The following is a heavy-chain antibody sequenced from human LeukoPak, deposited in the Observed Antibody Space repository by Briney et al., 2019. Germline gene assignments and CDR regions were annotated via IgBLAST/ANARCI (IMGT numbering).Heavy chain of an antibody. V-gene: IGHV3-7*01. Sequence: GGSLRLSCAASGFTLSSYWMSWVRQAPGKGLEWVANIKQDGSEKYYVDSVKGRFTISRDNAKISLYLQMNSLRAEDTAEYNCARAIFFDYWGQGTLATVSS. CDR1: GFTLSSYW. J-gene: IGHJ4*02. CDR2: IKQDGSEK. CDR3: ARAIFFDY.